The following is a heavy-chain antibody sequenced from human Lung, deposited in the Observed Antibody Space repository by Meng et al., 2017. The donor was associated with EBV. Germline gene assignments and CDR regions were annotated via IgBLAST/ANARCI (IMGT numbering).Heavy chain of an antibody. CDR1: GGSVSSGGYY. J-gene: IGHJ4*02. D-gene: IGHD1-26*01. Sequence: QVLLHVSGPGLVKPSQTLSLTCAVSGGSVSSGGYYWSWIRQPPGKGLEWIGYIYSSGSTYYNPSLKSRASISIDTSKNQFSLKVTSPTAADTAVYYCGVGLGSYNSHWGQGTLVTVSS. CDR2: IYSSGST. CDR3: GVGLGSYNSH. V-gene: IGHV4-30-4*01.